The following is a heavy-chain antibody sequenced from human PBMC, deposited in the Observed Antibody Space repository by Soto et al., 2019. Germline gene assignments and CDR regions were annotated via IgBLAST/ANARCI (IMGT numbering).Heavy chain of an antibody. CDR1: VGSIRSSSYY. CDR3: ATLPEMATIRAYYYYGMDV. Sequence: PSETLSLTFTVPVGSIRSSSYYSGWIRHPPWTGMEWIGSIYYSGSTYYNPSLKSRVTISVDTSKNQFSLKLSSVTAADTAVYYCATLPEMATIRAYYYYGMDVWGQGTKVT. D-gene: IGHD5-12*01. CDR2: IYYSGST. J-gene: IGHJ6*01. V-gene: IGHV4-39*01.